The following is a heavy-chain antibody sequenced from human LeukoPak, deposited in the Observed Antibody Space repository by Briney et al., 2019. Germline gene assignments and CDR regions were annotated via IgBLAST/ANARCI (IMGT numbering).Heavy chain of an antibody. V-gene: IGHV4-59*12. CDR1: GGSISSYY. CDR2: IYYSGST. Sequence: PSETLSLTCTVSGGSISSYYWSWIRQPPGKGLEWIGYIYYSGSTNYNPSLKSRVTISVDTSKNQFSLKLSSVTAADTAVYYCARAPYYDILTGYYGLNYWGQGTLVTVSS. J-gene: IGHJ4*02. CDR3: ARAPYYDILTGYYGLNY. D-gene: IGHD3-9*01.